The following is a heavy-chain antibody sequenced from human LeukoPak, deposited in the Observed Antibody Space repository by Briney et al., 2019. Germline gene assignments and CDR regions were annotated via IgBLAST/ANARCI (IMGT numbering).Heavy chain of an antibody. CDR1: GFTFSSYS. Sequence: GGSLRLSCAASGFTFSSYSMNWVRQAPGKGLEWVSYISSSSSTIYYADSVKGRFTISRDNAKNSLYLQMNSLRAEDTAVYYCAREVVADFDYWGQGTLVTVSS. V-gene: IGHV3-48*04. CDR3: AREVVADFDY. J-gene: IGHJ4*02. CDR2: ISSSSSTI. D-gene: IGHD2-15*01.